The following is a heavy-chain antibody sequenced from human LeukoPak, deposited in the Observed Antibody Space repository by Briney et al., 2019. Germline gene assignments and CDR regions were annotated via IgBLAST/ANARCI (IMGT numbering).Heavy chain of an antibody. Sequence: PSETLSLTCAVYGGSFSGYYWSCIRQPPGKGLEWLGEINHSGSTNYNPSLKSRVTISVDTSTSQFSLKLSSVTAPDTAVYYSAREGGNWGYNWFDPWGQGNLVTVSS. V-gene: IGHV4-34*01. CDR2: INHSGST. J-gene: IGHJ5*02. CDR3: AREGGNWGYNWFDP. CDR1: GGSFSGYY. D-gene: IGHD7-27*01.